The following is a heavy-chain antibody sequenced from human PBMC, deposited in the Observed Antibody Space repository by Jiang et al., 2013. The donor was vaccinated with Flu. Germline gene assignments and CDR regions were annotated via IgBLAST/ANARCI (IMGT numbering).Heavy chain of an antibody. Sequence: QLVESGAEVKKPGESLKISCQGSGISLTTSWVGWVRQMPGKGLEWMGIIYPVDSDTRYSPSFQGQVTISVDKSLSTAYLQWSSLKASDTAVYYCARQLGEYSGVGPFDIWGQGTLVTVSS. V-gene: IGHV5-51*01. CDR3: ARQLGEYSGVGPFDI. CDR2: IYPVDSDT. D-gene: IGHD2/OR15-2a*01. J-gene: IGHJ3*02. CDR1: GISLTTSW.